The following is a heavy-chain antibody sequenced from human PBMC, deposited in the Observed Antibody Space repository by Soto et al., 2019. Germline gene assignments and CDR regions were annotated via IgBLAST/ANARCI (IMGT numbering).Heavy chain of an antibody. V-gene: IGHV4-30-2*01. CDR3: ARGEDYYDSRGAFDI. Sequence: LQLLESGSGLVKPSQTLSLTCAVSGGSISSGGYSWSWIRQPPGKGLELIGYIYHSGITYYNPSLKRRVTISVDRSKNQFSLKLSSVTAADTAVDYCARGEDYYDSRGAFDIWGQATMVTVSS. J-gene: IGHJ3*02. D-gene: IGHD3-22*01. CDR2: IYHSGIT. CDR1: GGSISSGGYS.